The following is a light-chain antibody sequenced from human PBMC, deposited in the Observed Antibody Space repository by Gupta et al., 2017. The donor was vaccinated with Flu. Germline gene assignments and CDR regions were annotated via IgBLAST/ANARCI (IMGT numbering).Light chain of an antibody. CDR2: DDS. J-gene: IGLJ1*01. Sequence: YVLTQPHSVKVAPGQSAPITCGGNDIGVRRVHWFRQRPVSAPVLVVYDDSDRPARIPERVSGSNSRNTATLTITRVEAGDEADYYCQVWDSSNNYYVFGAGTKVTVL. CDR1: DIGVRR. CDR3: QVWDSSNNYYV. V-gene: IGLV3-21*02.